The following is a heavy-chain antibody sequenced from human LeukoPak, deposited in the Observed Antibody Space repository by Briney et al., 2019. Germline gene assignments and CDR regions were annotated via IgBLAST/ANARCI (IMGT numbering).Heavy chain of an antibody. Sequence: GGSLRLSCAASGFTVSSNYMGWVRQAPGKGLEWVSVIYSGGSTYYADSVKGRFTISRDNSKNTLYLQMNSLRTEDTAVYYCARFGPVVTGMDVWGQGTTVTVSS. J-gene: IGHJ6*02. D-gene: IGHD4-23*01. CDR2: IYSGGST. V-gene: IGHV3-53*01. CDR1: GFTVSSNY. CDR3: ARFGPVVTGMDV.